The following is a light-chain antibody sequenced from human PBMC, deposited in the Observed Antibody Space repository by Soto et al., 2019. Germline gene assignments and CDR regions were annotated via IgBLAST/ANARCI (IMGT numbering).Light chain of an antibody. CDR3: QQQRHGSLT. CDR1: QSISHY. CDR2: DAS. Sequence: EIVLTQSPATLSLSPGERATLSCRASQSISHYLAWYPQKPGQAPRLLIYDASNRAPGIPDRFSGSWSGTDFALTISILAPVDLAVYYGQQQRHGSLTFGGGTESEIK. V-gene: IGKV3-11*01. J-gene: IGKJ4*01.